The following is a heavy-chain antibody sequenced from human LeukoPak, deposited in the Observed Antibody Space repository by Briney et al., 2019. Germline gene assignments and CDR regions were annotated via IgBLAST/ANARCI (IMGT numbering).Heavy chain of an antibody. V-gene: IGHV3-23*01. CDR1: GFTFSSYA. D-gene: IGHD6-6*01. J-gene: IGHJ6*02. Sequence: GGSLRPSCAASGFTFSSYAMSWVRQAPGKGLEWVSAISGSGGSTYYADSVKGRFTISRDNSKNTLYLQMNSLRAEDTAVYYCAKGGQLVPYYYYGMDVWGQGTTVTVSS. CDR3: AKGGQLVPYYYYGMDV. CDR2: ISGSGGST.